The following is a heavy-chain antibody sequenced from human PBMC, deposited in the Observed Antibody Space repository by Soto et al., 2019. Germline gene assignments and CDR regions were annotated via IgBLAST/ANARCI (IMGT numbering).Heavy chain of an antibody. V-gene: IGHV4-30-2*01. CDR1: GGSIISGGYS. J-gene: IGHJ4*02. Sequence: KTSETLSLTCAVSGGSIISGGYSWSWIRQPPGKGLEWIGYIYHSGSTYYNPSLKSRVTISVDRSKNQFSLKLSSVTAADTAVYYCARFSGSYYFDYWGQGTLVTVSS. CDR2: IYHSGST. D-gene: IGHD1-26*01. CDR3: ARFSGSYYFDY.